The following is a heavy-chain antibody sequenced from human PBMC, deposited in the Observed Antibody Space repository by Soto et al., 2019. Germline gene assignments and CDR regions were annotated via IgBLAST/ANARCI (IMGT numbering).Heavy chain of an antibody. J-gene: IGHJ3*02. V-gene: IGHV3-23*01. CDR2: ISGSGVGT. CDR3: AKEIFDSRSYYSDAFDI. Sequence: EVQLLESGGGLVHPGGSLRLSCAASGFTFSNYAMSWVRQAPGKGLEWVSAISGSGVGTYYPDSVKGRFTISRDNSKNTLSQQMNSLRATYTAVYYYAKEIFDSRSYYSDAFDIWGKGTKATVSS. D-gene: IGHD3-22*01. CDR1: GFTFSNYA.